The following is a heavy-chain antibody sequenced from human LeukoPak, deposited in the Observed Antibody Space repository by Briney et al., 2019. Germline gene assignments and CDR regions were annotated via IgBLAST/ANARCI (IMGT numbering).Heavy chain of an antibody. V-gene: IGHV4-34*01. CDR1: GGSFSGYY. CDR3: ARGYYDFWSGKYNDY. CDR2: INHSGST. D-gene: IGHD3-3*01. J-gene: IGHJ4*02. Sequence: SETLSLTCAVYGGSFSGYYWSWIRQPPGKGLEWIGEINHSGSTNYNPSLKSRVTISVDTSKNQFSLKLSSVTAADTAVYYCARGYYDFWSGKYNDYWGQGTLVTVSS.